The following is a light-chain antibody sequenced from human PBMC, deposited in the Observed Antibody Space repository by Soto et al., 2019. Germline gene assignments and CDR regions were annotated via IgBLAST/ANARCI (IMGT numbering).Light chain of an antibody. CDR2: KAS. CDR1: QTISSW. V-gene: IGKV1-5*03. Sequence: DIQMTQSPSTLSGSVGDRVTITCRASQTISSWLAWYQLKPGKAPKLLIYKASTLKSGVPSRFSGSGSGTEFTLTINSLQPDDFATYYCQHYNSYSEAFGQGTKVDIK. J-gene: IGKJ1*01. CDR3: QHYNSYSEA.